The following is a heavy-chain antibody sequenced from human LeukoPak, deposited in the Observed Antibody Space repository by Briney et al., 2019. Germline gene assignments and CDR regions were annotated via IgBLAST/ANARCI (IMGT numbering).Heavy chain of an antibody. D-gene: IGHD6-13*01. Sequence: GGSLRLSCAASGFTFSSYGMHWVRQAPGKGLEWVAVISYDGSNKYYADSVKGRFTISRDNSKNTLYLQVNSLRAEDTAVYYCAKSKGIAAAGTNGMDVWGQGTTVTVSS. CDR3: AKSKGIAAAGTNGMDV. V-gene: IGHV3-30*18. CDR1: GFTFSSYG. CDR2: ISYDGSNK. J-gene: IGHJ6*02.